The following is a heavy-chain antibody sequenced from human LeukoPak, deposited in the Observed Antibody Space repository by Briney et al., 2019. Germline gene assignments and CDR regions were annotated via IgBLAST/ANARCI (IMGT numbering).Heavy chain of an antibody. CDR2: IKQDGSEK. CDR1: GFTLSSYW. Sequence: GGSLRLSCAASGFTLSSYWMSWVRQAPGKGLEWVANIKQDGSEKYYVDSVKGRFTISRDNDKNSLYLQMNSLRAEDTAVYYCARFSGYSGYDWFDPWGQGTLVTVSS. J-gene: IGHJ5*02. D-gene: IGHD5-12*01. CDR3: ARFSGYSGYDWFDP. V-gene: IGHV3-7*03.